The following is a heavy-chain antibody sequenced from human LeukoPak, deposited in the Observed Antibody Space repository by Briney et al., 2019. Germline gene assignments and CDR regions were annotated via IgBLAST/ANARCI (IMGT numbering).Heavy chain of an antibody. J-gene: IGHJ4*02. CDR3: ARGGYCSSTSCPGFDY. D-gene: IGHD2-2*01. V-gene: IGHV4-61*02. Sequence: PSQTLSLTCTVSGGSISSGSYYWSWIRQPAGKGLEWIGRIYTSGSTNYNPSLKSRVTISVDTSKNQFSLKLSSVTAADTAVYYCARGGYCSSTSCPGFDYWGQGTLVTVSS. CDR1: GGSISSGSYY. CDR2: IYTSGST.